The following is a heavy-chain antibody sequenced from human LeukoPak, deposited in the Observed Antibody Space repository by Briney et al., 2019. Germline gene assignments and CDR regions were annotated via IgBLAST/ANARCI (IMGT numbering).Heavy chain of an antibody. CDR1: GDSFSSNSVT. V-gene: IGHV6-1*01. CDR3: ARRLTQYDCFDP. Sequence: SQTLSLTCAISGDSFSSNSVTWNWIRQSPSRGLEWLGRTYYRSTWYNDYAVSVRGRITVNPDTSKNQFSLHLNSVTPEDAAVYYCARRLTQYDCFDPWGQGILVTVSS. D-gene: IGHD2-2*01. J-gene: IGHJ5*02. CDR2: TYYRSTWYN.